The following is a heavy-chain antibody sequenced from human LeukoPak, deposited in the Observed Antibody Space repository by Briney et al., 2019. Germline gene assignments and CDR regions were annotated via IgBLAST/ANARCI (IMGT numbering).Heavy chain of an antibody. CDR1: PDSVTDYY. D-gene: IGHD3-10*01. V-gene: IGHV4-4*07. Sequence: SETLSLTCTVSPDSVTDYYWSWIRQPVGKGLEWIGYIYDIGSTNYNPSLQSRVTMSVDRSKNQFSLKLTSVTAADTAVYYCAGGGSFYYYMDVWGKGTTVTVSS. CDR2: IYDIGST. CDR3: AGGGSFYYYMDV. J-gene: IGHJ6*03.